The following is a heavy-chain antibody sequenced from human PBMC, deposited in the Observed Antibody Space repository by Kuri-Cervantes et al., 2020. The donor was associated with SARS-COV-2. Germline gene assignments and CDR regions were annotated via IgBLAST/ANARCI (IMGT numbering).Heavy chain of an antibody. Sequence: ASVKVSCKVSGYTLTELSMHWVRQAPGKGLEWMGWINPNSGGTNYAQKSQGRVTMTRDTSISTAYMELSSLRSEDTAVYYCATGSPTGTTSWFDPWGQGTLVTVSS. CDR3: ATGSPTGTTSWFDP. D-gene: IGHD1-7*01. J-gene: IGHJ5*02. V-gene: IGHV1-2*02. CDR1: GYTLTELS. CDR2: INPNSGGT.